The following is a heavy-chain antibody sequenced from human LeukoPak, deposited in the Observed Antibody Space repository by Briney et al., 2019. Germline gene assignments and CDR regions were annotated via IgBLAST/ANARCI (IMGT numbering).Heavy chain of an antibody. D-gene: IGHD6-19*01. CDR1: GFTFDDYG. CDR3: ARVSWLVLAFDI. J-gene: IGHJ3*02. CDR2: INWNGGST. V-gene: IGHV3-20*04. Sequence: GGSLRLSCAASGFTFDDYGMSWVRQAPGKGLEWVSGINWNGGSTGYADSVKGRFTISRDNAKNSLYLQMNSLRAEDTAVYYCARVSWLVLAFDIWGQGTMVTVSS.